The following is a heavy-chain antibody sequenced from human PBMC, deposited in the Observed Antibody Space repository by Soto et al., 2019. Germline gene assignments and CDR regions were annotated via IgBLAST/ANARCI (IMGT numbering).Heavy chain of an antibody. CDR2: INPTGGGT. CDR3: ARDRGWCYDYPPPAGY. Sequence: DSVKVSCKASGYIFTNHYIHWVRQAPGQGLEWMGIINPTGGGTSYAQKFQGRVTMTRDTSTSTAYMELRSLRSDDTAVYYCARDRGWCYDYPPPAGYWGQGTLVTVSS. D-gene: IGHD5-12*01. V-gene: IGHV1-46*01. J-gene: IGHJ4*02. CDR1: GYIFTNHY.